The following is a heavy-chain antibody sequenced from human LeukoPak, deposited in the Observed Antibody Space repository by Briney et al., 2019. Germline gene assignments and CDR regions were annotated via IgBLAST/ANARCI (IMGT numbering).Heavy chain of an antibody. J-gene: IGHJ4*02. Sequence: PSETLSLTCTVSGGSISSSYWSWIRQPPGKGLERIGYIYYSGSTNYNPSFKSRVAISVDTSKNQFSLKLSSVTAADTAVYYCATWGIAVAGTFDYWGQGTLVTVST. CDR1: GGSISSSY. CDR2: IYYSGST. D-gene: IGHD6-19*01. CDR3: ATWGIAVAGTFDY. V-gene: IGHV4-59*08.